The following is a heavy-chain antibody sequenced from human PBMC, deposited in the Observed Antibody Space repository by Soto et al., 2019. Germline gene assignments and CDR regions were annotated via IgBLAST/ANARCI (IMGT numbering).Heavy chain of an antibody. CDR1: GFTFSYYP. J-gene: IGHJ4*02. D-gene: IGHD3-10*01. Sequence: GGSLRLSCAASGFTFSYYPLHWVRLAPGKGLEWVSSISGIKNYIRYADSVKGRFTISRDNAKTSLYLQMNSLTAEDTAVYYCAREGVHNYTEYYFDYWGQGTLVTVSS. CDR2: ISGIKNYI. CDR3: AREGVHNYTEYYFDY. V-gene: IGHV3-21*06.